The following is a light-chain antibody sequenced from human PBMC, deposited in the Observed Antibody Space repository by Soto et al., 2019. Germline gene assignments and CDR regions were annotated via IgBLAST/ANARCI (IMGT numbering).Light chain of an antibody. J-gene: IGKJ3*01. CDR3: KQYGSSPFT. V-gene: IGKV3-20*01. Sequence: EIVLTQSPGTLSLSPGERATLSCRASQSVSSSYLAWYQQKPGQAPRLLIYGASSRATCIPDRFSGSGSGTDFTLTISRLEPEDFAVYYCKQYGSSPFTFGPGTKVDIK. CDR1: QSVSSSY. CDR2: GAS.